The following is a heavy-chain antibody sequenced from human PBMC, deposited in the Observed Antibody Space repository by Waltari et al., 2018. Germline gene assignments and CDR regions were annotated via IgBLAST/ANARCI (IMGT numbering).Heavy chain of an antibody. CDR3: AREGPYYDFWSVRGFDP. J-gene: IGHJ5*02. CDR2: ISYDGSNK. V-gene: IGHV3-30*01. Sequence: QVQLVESGGGVVQPGRSLRLSCAASGFTFSSDAMHWVRQAPGKGLQWVAVISYDGSNKYYGDSVKGRFTISRDNSNNTLYLQMNSLRAEDTAVYYCAREGPYYDFWSVRGFDPWGQGTLVTVSS. D-gene: IGHD3-3*01. CDR1: GFTFSSDA.